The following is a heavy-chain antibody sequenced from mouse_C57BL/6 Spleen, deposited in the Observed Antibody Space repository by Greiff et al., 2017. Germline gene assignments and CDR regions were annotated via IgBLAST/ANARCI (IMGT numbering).Heavy chain of an antibody. CDR2: ISNGGGST. J-gene: IGHJ2*01. CDR1: GFTFSDYY. D-gene: IGHD1-1*01. V-gene: IGHV5-12*01. Sequence: VMLVESGGGLVQPGGSLKLSCAASGFTFSDYYMYWVRQTPEKRLEWVAYISNGGGSTYYPDTVKGRFTISRDNAKNTLYLQMSRLKSEDTAMYYCARHTTGLDYWGQGTTLTVSS. CDR3: ARHTTGLDY.